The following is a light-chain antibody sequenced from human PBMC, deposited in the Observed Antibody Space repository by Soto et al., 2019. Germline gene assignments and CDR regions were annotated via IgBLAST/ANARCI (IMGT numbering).Light chain of an antibody. Sequence: QRALTQPPSASGSPGQSVTISCTGTSSDVGGYNYVSWYQQHPGKAPKLMIYEVSKRPSGVPDRFSGSKSGNTASLTVSGLQAEDEADYYCSSYAGSISYVFGTGTKVTVL. CDR2: EVS. CDR1: SSDVGGYNY. V-gene: IGLV2-8*01. J-gene: IGLJ1*01. CDR3: SSYAGSISYV.